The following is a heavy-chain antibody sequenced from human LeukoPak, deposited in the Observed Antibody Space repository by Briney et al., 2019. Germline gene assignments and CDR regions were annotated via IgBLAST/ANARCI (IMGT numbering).Heavy chain of an antibody. CDR2: INHSGST. CDR3: ARRGITMVRGVIMSYYYYMDV. V-gene: IGHV4-39*07. J-gene: IGHJ6*03. CDR1: GGSISSSSYY. D-gene: IGHD3-10*01. Sequence: SETLSLTCTVSGGSISSSSYYWGWIRQPPGKGLEWIGEINHSGSTNYNPSLKSRVTISVDTSKNQFSLKLSSVTAADTAVYYCARRGITMVRGVIMSYYYYMDVWGKGTTVTISS.